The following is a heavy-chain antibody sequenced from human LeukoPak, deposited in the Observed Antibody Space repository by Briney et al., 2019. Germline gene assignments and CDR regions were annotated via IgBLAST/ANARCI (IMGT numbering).Heavy chain of an antibody. Sequence: GGSLRLSCAVSGFTFSAYAMSWVRQAPGKGLEWVSAMSGSGGMTYYADSVKGRFSISRDNSKNTLHLQMNRLRAEDTAVYYCAKGAMPYYDGSGYNYFDYWGQGTPVTVSS. CDR1: GFTFSAYA. V-gene: IGHV3-23*01. CDR3: AKGAMPYYDGSGYNYFDY. J-gene: IGHJ4*02. CDR2: MSGSGGMT. D-gene: IGHD3-22*01.